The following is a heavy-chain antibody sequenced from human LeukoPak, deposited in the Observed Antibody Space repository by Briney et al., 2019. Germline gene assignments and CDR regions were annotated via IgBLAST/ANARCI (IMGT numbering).Heavy chain of an antibody. V-gene: IGHV4-34*01. CDR1: GGSFSGYY. D-gene: IGHD3-22*01. Sequence: SETLSLTCAVYGGSFSGYYWSWIRQPPGKGLEWIGEINHSGSTNYNPSLKSRVTTSVGTSKNQFSLKLRYVPAADTAEYYCARGRHYYHSSGYYRGDYYYYYGMDVCGQGTTVTVSS. CDR3: ARGRHYYHSSGYYRGDYYYYYGMDV. J-gene: IGHJ6*02. CDR2: INHSGST.